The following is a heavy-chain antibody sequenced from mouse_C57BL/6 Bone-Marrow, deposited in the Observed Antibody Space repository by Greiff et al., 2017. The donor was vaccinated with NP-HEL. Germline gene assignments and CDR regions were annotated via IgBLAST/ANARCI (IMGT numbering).Heavy chain of an antibody. D-gene: IGHD1-1*01. CDR1: GYTFTDYN. CDR2: INPNNGGT. V-gene: IGHV1-22*01. CDR3: ARRGITTVEAWFAY. J-gene: IGHJ3*01. Sequence: EVQLQQSGPELVKPGASVKMSCKASGYTFTDYNMHWVKQSHGKSLEWIGYINPNNGGTSYNQKFKGKATLTVNKSSSTAYMELRSLTSEVSAVYYCARRGITTVEAWFAYWGQGTLVTVSA.